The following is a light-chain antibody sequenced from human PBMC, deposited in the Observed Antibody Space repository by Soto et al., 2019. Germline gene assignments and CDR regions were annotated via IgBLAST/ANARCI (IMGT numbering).Light chain of an antibody. CDR1: SSDVGSNNR. CDR3: SSYTTSSTYV. Sequence: QSALTQPPSVSGSPGQSVAISCTGTSSDVGSNNRVSWYQQPPGTAPKLIIYDVSNRPSGVPDRFSGSKSDNTASLTISGLQAEDEADYYCSSYTTSSTYVFGTGTKLTVL. CDR2: DVS. V-gene: IGLV2-18*02. J-gene: IGLJ1*01.